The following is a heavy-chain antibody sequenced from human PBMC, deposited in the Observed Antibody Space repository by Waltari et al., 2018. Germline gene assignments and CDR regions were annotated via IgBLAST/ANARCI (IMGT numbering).Heavy chain of an antibody. J-gene: IGHJ4*02. CDR3: ARDGVNWGHYFGY. CDR1: GFTFRNYG. V-gene: IGHV3-30*03. D-gene: IGHD7-27*01. CDR2: ISFDGTNK. Sequence: QVHLVESGGGVVQPGRSLRLACAATGFTFRNYGMHWVREAPGKGLEWVAVISFDGTNKYYADSVKGRFTISRDNSKNTMYVQMNSLRPEDTAVYYCARDGVNWGHYFGYWGQGTLVTVSS.